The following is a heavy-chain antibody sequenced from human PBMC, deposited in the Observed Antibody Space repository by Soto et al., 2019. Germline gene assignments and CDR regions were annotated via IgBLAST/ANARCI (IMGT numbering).Heavy chain of an antibody. D-gene: IGHD5-18*01. CDR1: GGTFSSYA. CDR3: ARGGYSYGGYYYYGMDV. J-gene: IGHJ6*02. V-gene: IGHV1-69*01. Sequence: QVQLVQSGAEVKKPGSSVKVSCKASGGTFSSYAISWVRQAPGQGLEWMGGIIPIFGTANYAQKFQGRVTIIADESTSTAYMELSCLRSEDTAVYYCARGGYSYGGYYYYGMDVWGQGTTVTVSS. CDR2: IIPIFGTA.